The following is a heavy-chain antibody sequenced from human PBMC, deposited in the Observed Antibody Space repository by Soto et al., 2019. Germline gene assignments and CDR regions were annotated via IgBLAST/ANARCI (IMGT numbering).Heavy chain of an antibody. CDR1: GGSFSGYY. CDR2: INHSGST. Sequence: SETLSLTCAVYGGSFSGYYWSWIRQPPGKGLEWIGEINHSGSTNYNPSLKSRVTISVDTSKNQFSLKLSSVTAADTAVYYCARVWGYYDFWSGYYGLDYWGQGTLVTVSS. D-gene: IGHD3-3*01. CDR3: ARVWGYYDFWSGYYGLDY. V-gene: IGHV4-34*01. J-gene: IGHJ4*02.